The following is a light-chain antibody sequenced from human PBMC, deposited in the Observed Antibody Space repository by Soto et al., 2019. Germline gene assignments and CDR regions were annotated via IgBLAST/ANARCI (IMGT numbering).Light chain of an antibody. J-gene: IGLJ1*01. V-gene: IGLV2-14*01. Sequence: QSVLTQPASVSGSPGQSIAISCTGTTSDVGDYNLVSWYQQHPGKAPKLMIYDVSNRPSGISDRFSASKSGNTAPLTISGLQAEDEADYYCSSYTSSNTLYVFGTGTKVTVL. CDR1: TSDVGDYNL. CDR3: SSYTSSNTLYV. CDR2: DVS.